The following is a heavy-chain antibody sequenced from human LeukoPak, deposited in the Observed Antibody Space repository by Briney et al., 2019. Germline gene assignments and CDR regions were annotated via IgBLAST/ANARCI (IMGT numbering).Heavy chain of an antibody. CDR3: AQDLAYIRFDS. D-gene: IGHD1-1*01. V-gene: IGHV3-7*03. Sequence: PGGSLRLSCAASGFTFTTYWMGWVRQAPGKGLEWVANINQDGSEKYYVDSVKGRFTISRDNSKNTVYLQMDSLRFEDAAVYYCAQDLAYIRFDSWGQGTLVTVSS. CDR1: GFTFTTYW. CDR2: INQDGSEK. J-gene: IGHJ4*02.